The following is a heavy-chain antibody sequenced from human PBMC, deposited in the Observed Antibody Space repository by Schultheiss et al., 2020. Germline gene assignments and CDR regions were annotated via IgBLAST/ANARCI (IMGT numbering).Heavy chain of an antibody. CDR3: ARDRTVLNWFDP. D-gene: IGHD3/OR15-3a*01. CDR2: ISYDGSNK. Sequence: GGSLRLSCAASGFTFSSYAMHWVRQAPGKGLEWVAVISYDGSNKYYADSVKGRFTISRDNSKNTLYLQMNSLRAEDTAVYYCARDRTVLNWFDPWGQGTLVTVSS. CDR1: GFTFSSYA. J-gene: IGHJ5*02. V-gene: IGHV3-30*01.